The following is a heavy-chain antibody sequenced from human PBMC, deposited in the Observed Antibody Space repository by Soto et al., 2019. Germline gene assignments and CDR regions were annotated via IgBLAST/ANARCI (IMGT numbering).Heavy chain of an antibody. D-gene: IGHD2-2*01. CDR2: INPNSGGT. V-gene: IGHV1-2*04. CDR3: VKGNKVVPAAIRGYYYGMDV. CDR1: GYTFTGYY. J-gene: IGHJ6*02. Sequence: QVQLVQSGAEVKKPGASVKVSCKASGYTFTGYYMHWVRQAPGQGLEWMGWINPNSGGTNYAQKFQGWVTMTRETSISTAYMELSRLRSDDTAVYYCVKGNKVVPAAIRGYYYGMDVWGQGTTVTVSS.